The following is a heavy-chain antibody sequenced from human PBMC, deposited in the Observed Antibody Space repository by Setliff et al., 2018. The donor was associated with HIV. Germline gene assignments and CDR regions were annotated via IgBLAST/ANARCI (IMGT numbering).Heavy chain of an antibody. CDR3: ARPRMFDSFDI. J-gene: IGHJ3*02. CDR2: ISPQNGFA. CDR1: GYMMFGYK. D-gene: IGHD3-10*02. V-gene: IGHV1-2*06. Sequence: ASVKVSCKAGGYMMFGYKMSWLRQAPGQGLEWIGRISPQNGFAEYAPKFLGRVTMTLDTSISTAFLGIPRVTSDDAAVYYCARPRMFDSFDIWGQGTMVTVSS.